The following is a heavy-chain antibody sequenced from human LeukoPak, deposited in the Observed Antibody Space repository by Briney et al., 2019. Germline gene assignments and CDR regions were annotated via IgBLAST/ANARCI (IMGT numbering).Heavy chain of an antibody. CDR2: IYYSGRP. CDR1: GGSISRSSHY. Sequence: SETLSLTCTVSGGSISRSSHYWGWIRQPPGKGLEWIGSIYYSGRPYYNPALKSRLTISVDTSKNQLSQNLTSVTAADTAVYYCARTLVRGIIEFDFWGQGTLVTVSS. CDR3: ARTLVRGIIEFDF. J-gene: IGHJ4*02. V-gene: IGHV4-39*01. D-gene: IGHD3-10*01.